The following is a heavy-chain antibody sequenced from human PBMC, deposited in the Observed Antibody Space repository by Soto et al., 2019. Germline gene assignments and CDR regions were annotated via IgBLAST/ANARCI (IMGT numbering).Heavy chain of an antibody. CDR1: GLIFGDYA. CDR3: GRSLFGGYGLDV. CDR2: IRSKSNGGTA. V-gene: IGHV3-49*03. Sequence: GGSLRLSCIGSGLIFGDYAMSWFRQSPGKGLEWVGLIRSKSNGGTAEYAASVKGRFTISRDDSKSIAYLQMNSLKTADTALYYCGRSLFGGYGLDVWGQGTTVTVSS. D-gene: IGHD3-10*01. J-gene: IGHJ6*02.